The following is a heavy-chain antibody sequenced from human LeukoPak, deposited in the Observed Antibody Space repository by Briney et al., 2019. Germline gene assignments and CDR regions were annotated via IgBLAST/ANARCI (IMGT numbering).Heavy chain of an antibody. J-gene: IGHJ6*02. D-gene: IGHD6-19*01. V-gene: IGHV3-23*01. CDR1: GFTFSSYA. Sequence: GGSLRLSCAASGFTFSSYAMSWVRQAPGKGLEWVSAISGSGGSTYYADSVKGRFTISRDNSKNTLYLQMNSLRAEDTAVYYCAKATAVAGLITVNYYYYGMDVWGQGTTVTVSS. CDR3: AKATAVAGLITVNYYYYGMDV. CDR2: ISGSGGST.